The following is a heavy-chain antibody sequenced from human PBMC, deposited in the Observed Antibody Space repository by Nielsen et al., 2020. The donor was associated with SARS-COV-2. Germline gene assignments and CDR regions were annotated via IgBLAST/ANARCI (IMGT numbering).Heavy chain of an antibody. V-gene: IGHV1-8*01. CDR3: ARVERRITIFGVVPRVDL. CDR2: MNPNSGNT. CDR1: GYTFTSYD. J-gene: IGHJ2*01. D-gene: IGHD3-3*01. Sequence: ASVKVSCKASGYTFTSYDINWVRQATGQGLEWMGWMNPNSGNTGYAQKFQGRVTMTTDTSTSTAYMELRSLRSDDTAVYYCARVERRITIFGVVPRVDLWGRGTLVTVSS.